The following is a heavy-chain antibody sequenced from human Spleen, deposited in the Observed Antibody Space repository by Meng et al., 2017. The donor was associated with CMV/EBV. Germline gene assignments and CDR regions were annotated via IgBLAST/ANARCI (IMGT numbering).Heavy chain of an antibody. D-gene: IGHD5-18*01. V-gene: IGHV3-30*04. J-gene: IGHJ4*02. CDR1: AFSFGSYA. CDR3: ARGGRIQLWYYFDY. CDR2: ISYDGSKK. Sequence: GESLKISCAASAFSFGSYAMHWVRQAPGKGLEWVAFISYDGSKKSYADFVKGRFTISRANSKNTLYLQMNSLRSEDTAVYYCARGGRIQLWYYFDYWGQGTLVTVSS.